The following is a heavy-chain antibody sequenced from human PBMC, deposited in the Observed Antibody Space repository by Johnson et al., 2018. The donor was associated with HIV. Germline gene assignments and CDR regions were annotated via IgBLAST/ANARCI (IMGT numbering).Heavy chain of an antibody. D-gene: IGHD1-26*01. CDR1: GFTFSSYW. V-gene: IGHV3-74*01. Sequence: VQLVESGGGLVQPGGSLRLSCAASGFTFSSYWMHWVRQAPGKGLVWVSRINSDGSSTSYADSVKGRFTISRDNAKNTLYLQMNSLRAEDTALYYCAKDGKIGCGFDMWGRGTMVTVSS. CDR3: AKDGKIGCGFDM. J-gene: IGHJ3*02. CDR2: INSDGSST.